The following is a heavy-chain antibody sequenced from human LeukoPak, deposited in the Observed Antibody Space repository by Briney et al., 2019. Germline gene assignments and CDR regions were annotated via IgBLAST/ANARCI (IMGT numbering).Heavy chain of an antibody. D-gene: IGHD6-13*01. CDR1: GFTVSSNY. J-gene: IGHJ4*02. CDR2: IYSGGST. CDR3: ARDAGGIWTPFDY. Sequence: GGSLRLSCAASGFTVSSNYMSWVRQAPGKGLEWVSVIYSGGSTYYADSVKGRFNISRDNSKNPLYLQMNSLRAEDTAVYYCARDAGGIWTPFDYWGQGTLVTVSS. V-gene: IGHV3-53*01.